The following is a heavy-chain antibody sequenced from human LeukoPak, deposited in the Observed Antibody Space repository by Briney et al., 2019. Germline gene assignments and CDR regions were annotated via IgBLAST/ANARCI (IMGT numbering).Heavy chain of an antibody. CDR3: ARLRLYCSSTSCYSRSYYYYYMDV. V-gene: IGHV4-34*01. D-gene: IGHD2-2*02. CDR2: INHSGST. CDR1: GGSFSGYY. Sequence: KASETLSLTCAVYGGSFSGYYWSWIRQPPGKGLEWIGEINHSGSTNYNPSLKSRVTISVDTSKNQFSLKLSSVTAADTAVYYCARLRLYCSSTSCYSRSYYYYYMDVWGKGTTVTVSS. J-gene: IGHJ6*03.